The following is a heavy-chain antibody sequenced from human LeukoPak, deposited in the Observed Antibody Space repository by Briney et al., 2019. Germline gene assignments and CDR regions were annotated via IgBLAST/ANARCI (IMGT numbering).Heavy chain of an antibody. CDR1: GGSISSYY. V-gene: IGHV4-4*07. J-gene: IGHJ6*03. CDR3: ARDSLDYGDGYYSYMDV. Sequence: PSETLSLTCTVSGGSISSYYWSWIRQPAGKGLEWIGRIYTSGSTNYNPSLKSRVTMSVDTSKNQFSLKLSSVTAADTAVYYCARDSLDYGDGYYSYMDVWGKGTTVTVSS. CDR2: IYTSGST. D-gene: IGHD4-17*01.